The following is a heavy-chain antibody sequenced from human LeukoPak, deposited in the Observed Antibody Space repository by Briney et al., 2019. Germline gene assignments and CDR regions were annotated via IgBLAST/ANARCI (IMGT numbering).Heavy chain of an antibody. D-gene: IGHD3-10*01. CDR2: IRYDGSNK. CDR3: AKDGASGWFGEGYFDY. V-gene: IGHV3-30*02. J-gene: IGHJ4*02. Sequence: GGSLRPSCAASGFTFSSYGMHWVRQAPGKGLEWVAFIRYDGSNKYYADSVKGRFTISRDNSKNTLYLQMNSLRAEDTAVYYCAKDGASGWFGEGYFDYWGQGTLVTVSS. CDR1: GFTFSSYG.